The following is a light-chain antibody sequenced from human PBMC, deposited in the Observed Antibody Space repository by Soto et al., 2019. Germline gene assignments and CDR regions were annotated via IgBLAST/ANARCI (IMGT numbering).Light chain of an antibody. V-gene: IGKV1-5*03. CDR1: QSIRSW. J-gene: IGKJ1*01. CDR2: KTS. CDR3: QQYNTYPWT. Sequence: DIQMTQSPSTLSASVGDRVTITCRASQSIRSWLAWYQQKPGKAPKLLIYKTSSLQSGVPSRFSGSESGTEFTLTISSLQHDDFATYFCQQYNTYPWTFGRGTKVEVK.